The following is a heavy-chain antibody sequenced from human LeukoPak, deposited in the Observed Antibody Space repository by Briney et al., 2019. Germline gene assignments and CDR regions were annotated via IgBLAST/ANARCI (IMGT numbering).Heavy chain of an antibody. J-gene: IGHJ4*02. Sequence: SETLSLTCTVSGGSFSSYYGSWIRQPPGKGLEWIGYIYYSGSTNYNPSLKSRVTISVDTSKNQFTLKLSSVTAADTAVYYCARGGGQIDYWGQGTLVTVSS. V-gene: IGHV4-59*01. CDR2: IYYSGST. CDR3: ARGGGQIDY. CDR1: GGSFSSYY.